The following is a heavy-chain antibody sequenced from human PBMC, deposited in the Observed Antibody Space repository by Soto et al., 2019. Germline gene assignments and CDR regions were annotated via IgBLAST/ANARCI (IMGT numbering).Heavy chain of an antibody. V-gene: IGHV3-23*01. CDR3: VILGTVTENFDY. Sequence: GGSLRLSCAASGFTFSSYAMSWVRQAPGKGLEWVSAISGSGGSTYYADSVKGRFTISRDNSKNTLYLQMNSLRAEDTAVYYCVILGTVTENFDYWGQGTLVTVSS. D-gene: IGHD4-17*01. CDR1: GFTFSSYA. CDR2: ISGSGGST. J-gene: IGHJ4*02.